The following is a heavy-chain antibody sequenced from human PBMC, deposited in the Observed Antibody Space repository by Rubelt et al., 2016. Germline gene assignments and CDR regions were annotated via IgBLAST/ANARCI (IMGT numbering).Heavy chain of an antibody. Sequence: QVQLQQGGAGLLKPSETLSLTCAVFGGSFCVYYWSWIRQPPGQGLEWIGEINLGGSSNYNPSLKTRVTISVDTSKNQFDLKLRSVSAPDTSVYYCAGGRMGYHYYYYGMDVWGQGTTVTVSS. CDR2: INLGGSS. J-gene: IGHJ6*02. V-gene: IGHV4-34*02. CDR3: AGGRMGYHYYYYGMDV. D-gene: IGHD2-15*01. CDR1: GGSFCVYY.